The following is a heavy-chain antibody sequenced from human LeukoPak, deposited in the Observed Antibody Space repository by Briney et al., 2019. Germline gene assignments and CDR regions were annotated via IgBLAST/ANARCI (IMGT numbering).Heavy chain of an antibody. CDR2: ISSSSSYM. D-gene: IGHD5-18*01. CDR1: GFTFSSYS. Sequence: GGSLRLSCAASGFTFSSYSMNWVRQAPGKGLEWVSSISSSSSYMYYADSVKGRFTISRDNAKNSLYLQMNSLRAEDTAVCYCAKRGYSSWYFDYWGQGTLVTVSS. CDR3: AKRGYSSWYFDY. V-gene: IGHV3-21*01. J-gene: IGHJ4*02.